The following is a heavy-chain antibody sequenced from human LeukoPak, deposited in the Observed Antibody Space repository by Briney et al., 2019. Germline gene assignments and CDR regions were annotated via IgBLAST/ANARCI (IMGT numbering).Heavy chain of an antibody. V-gene: IGHV1-8*03. CDR2: MNPNSGNT. CDR3: ARVGLDYSRYYYYYMDV. CDR1: GYTFTSYD. D-gene: IGHD2-15*01. Sequence: ASVKVSCKASGYTFTSYDINWVRQATGQGLEWMGWMNPNSGNTGYAQKFQGRVTITRNTSISTAYMELSSLRSEDTAVYYCARVGLDYSRYYYYYMDVWGKGTTVTISS. J-gene: IGHJ6*03.